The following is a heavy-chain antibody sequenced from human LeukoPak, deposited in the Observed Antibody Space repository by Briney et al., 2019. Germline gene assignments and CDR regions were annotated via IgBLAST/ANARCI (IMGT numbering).Heavy chain of an antibody. CDR3: ARDNVYGSGGFDY. Sequence: SQTLSLTCAVSGGSISSGGYSWSWIRQPPGKGLEWIGYIYHSGSTYYNPSLKSRVTISVDTSKNQFSLKLSSVTAADTAVYYCARDNVYGSGGFDYWGQGTLVTVSS. CDR2: IYHSGST. V-gene: IGHV4-30-2*01. CDR1: GGSISSGGYS. D-gene: IGHD3-10*01. J-gene: IGHJ4*02.